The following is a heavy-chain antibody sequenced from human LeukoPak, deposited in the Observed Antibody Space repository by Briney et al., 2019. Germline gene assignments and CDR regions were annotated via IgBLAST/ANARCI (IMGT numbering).Heavy chain of an antibody. CDR2: IKPDGSEQ. V-gene: IGHV3-7*01. Sequence: GGSLRLSCVASGFNLSSSWMSWVRQAPGKGLDYVATIKPDGSEQYYVGSAKVRFTISKDSAKNSLYLQMNSLRGEDTAMYYCAKQGAYCFDCWGQGTLVTVSS. CDR1: GFNLSSSW. CDR3: AKQGAYCFDC. J-gene: IGHJ4*02.